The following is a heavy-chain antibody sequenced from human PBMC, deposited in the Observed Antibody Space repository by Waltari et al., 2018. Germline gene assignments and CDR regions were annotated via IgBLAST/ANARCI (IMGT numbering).Heavy chain of an antibody. CDR2: MHHSGTT. D-gene: IGHD6-25*01. Sequence: QVPLQESGPGLVKPSETLSLTCAVSGYSLSSGYYWSWIRQPPGEGLEWIGCMHHSGTTYYNPSLKSRVTISVDTSKNQFSLKLSSVTAADTAVYYCARRVSTGWQYNYFDYWGQGTPVTVSS. J-gene: IGHJ4*02. CDR3: ARRVSTGWQYNYFDY. V-gene: IGHV4-38-2*01. CDR1: GYSLSSGYY.